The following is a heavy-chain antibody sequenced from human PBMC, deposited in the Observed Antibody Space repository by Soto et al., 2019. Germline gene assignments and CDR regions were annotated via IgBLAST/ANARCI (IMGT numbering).Heavy chain of an antibody. CDR1: GGSISSYY. CDR3: ARSYGSGSYYNSYYYYYGMDV. V-gene: IGHV4-59*01. J-gene: IGHJ6*02. CDR2: IYYSGST. Sequence: QVQLQESGPGLVKPSETLSLTCTVSGGSISSYYWSWIRQPPGKGLEWIGYIYYSGSTNYNPPLKSRVTISVDTSKNQFSLKLSSVTAADTAVYYCARSYGSGSYYNSYYYYYGMDVWGQGTTVTVSS. D-gene: IGHD3-10*01.